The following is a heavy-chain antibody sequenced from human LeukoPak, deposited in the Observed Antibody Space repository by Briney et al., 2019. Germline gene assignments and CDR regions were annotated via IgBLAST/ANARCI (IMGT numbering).Heavy chain of an antibody. CDR1: GFTFSSYW. CDR3: ARGYSSGWYTGPGDAFDI. V-gene: IGHV3-7*04. J-gene: IGHJ3*02. D-gene: IGHD6-19*01. CDR2: IKQDGSEK. Sequence: PGGSLRLSCAASGFTFSSYWMSWVRQAPGKGLEWVANIKQDGSEKYYVDSVKGRFTISRDNAKNSLYLQMNSLRAEDTAVYYCARGYSSGWYTGPGDAFDIWGQGTMVTVSS.